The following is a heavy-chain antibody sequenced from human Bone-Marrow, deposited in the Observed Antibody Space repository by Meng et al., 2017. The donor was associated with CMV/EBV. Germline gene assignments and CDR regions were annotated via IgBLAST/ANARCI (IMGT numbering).Heavy chain of an antibody. CDR3: ARIRLLEGVLNHWYFDF. CDR1: GFTFSSYG. CDR2: IKEAGGEK. V-gene: IGHV3-7*01. Sequence: GESLKISCAASGFTFSSYGMHWVRQAPGKGLEWVANIKEAGGEKYYVDSVKGRFTISRDNAKNLLYLQMNNLRAEDTAMYSCARIRLLEGVLNHWYFDFWGRGTLVTVSS. J-gene: IGHJ2*01. D-gene: IGHD3-3*01.